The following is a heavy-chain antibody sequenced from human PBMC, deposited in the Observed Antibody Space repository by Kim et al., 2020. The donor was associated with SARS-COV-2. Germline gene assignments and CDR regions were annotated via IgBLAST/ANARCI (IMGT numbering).Heavy chain of an antibody. CDR3: ARDWFQHYCSGGSCYSRYYYYGMDV. D-gene: IGHD2-15*01. Sequence: SETLSLTCTVSGGSISSGGYYWSWIRQHPGKGLEWIGYIYYSGSTYYNPSLKSRVTISVDTSKNQFSLKLSSVTAADTAVYYCARDWFQHYCSGGSCYSRYYYYGMDVWGQGTTVTVSS. J-gene: IGHJ6*02. V-gene: IGHV4-31*03. CDR1: GGSISSGGYY. CDR2: IYYSGST.